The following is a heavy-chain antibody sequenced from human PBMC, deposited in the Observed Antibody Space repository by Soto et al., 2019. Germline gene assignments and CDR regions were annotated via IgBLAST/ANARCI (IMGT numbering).Heavy chain of an antibody. CDR3: AREKTSSGMDV. J-gene: IGHJ6*02. CDR1: GHTFTSYG. CDR2: MNPNSGNT. V-gene: IGHV1-8*01. Sequence: QVQLVQSGAEVKKPGASVKVSCKASGHTFTSYGINWVRQATGQGLEWMGWMNPNSGNTGYAQKFQGRVTMTRNTSISTAYMEVSSLGSEDTAVYYCAREKTSSGMDVWGQGTTVTVSS.